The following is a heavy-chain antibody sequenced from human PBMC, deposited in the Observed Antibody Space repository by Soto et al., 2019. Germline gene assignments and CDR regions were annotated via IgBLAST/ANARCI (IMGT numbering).Heavy chain of an antibody. Sequence: QVQLVESGGGVVQPGRSLRLSCAASGFTFSNYAMHWVRQAPGKGLEWVAVISYDGSDKDYADPVKGRFTISRDNSKSTLNMQMNSLNADDTAVYYCAKALGELSPESSDYWGQGTLITVSS. CDR1: GFTFSNYA. V-gene: IGHV3-30*18. CDR2: ISYDGSDK. J-gene: IGHJ4*02. D-gene: IGHD3-16*02. CDR3: AKALGELSPESSDY.